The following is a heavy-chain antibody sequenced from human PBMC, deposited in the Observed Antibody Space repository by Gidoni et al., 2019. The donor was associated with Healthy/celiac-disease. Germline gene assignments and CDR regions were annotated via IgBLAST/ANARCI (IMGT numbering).Heavy chain of an antibody. CDR1: GFTVSSNY. CDR2: IYSGGST. D-gene: IGHD2-2*02. Sequence: EVQLVETGGGLIQPGGSLRLSCAASGFTVSSNYMSWVRQAPGKGLEWVSVIYSGGSTYYADSVKGRFTISRDNSKNTLYLQMNSLRAEDTAVYYCARDHFDTLGAFDIWGQGTMVTVSS. J-gene: IGHJ3*02. CDR3: ARDHFDTLGAFDI. V-gene: IGHV3-53*02.